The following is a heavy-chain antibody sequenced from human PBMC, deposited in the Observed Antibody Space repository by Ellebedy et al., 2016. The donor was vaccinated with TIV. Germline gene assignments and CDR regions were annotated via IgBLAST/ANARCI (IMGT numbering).Heavy chain of an antibody. CDR2: IYSGGST. J-gene: IGHJ6*02. Sequence: GESLKISCAASGFTVSNTYMGWVRQAPGKGLDWVSVIYSGGSTYYADSVKGRFIISRDNSKNTLFLQMNSLRAEDTAVYYCAKLGFDTLTGSGGMDVWGQGTTVTVSS. CDR1: GFTVSNTY. D-gene: IGHD3-9*01. V-gene: IGHV3-53*01. CDR3: AKLGFDTLTGSGGMDV.